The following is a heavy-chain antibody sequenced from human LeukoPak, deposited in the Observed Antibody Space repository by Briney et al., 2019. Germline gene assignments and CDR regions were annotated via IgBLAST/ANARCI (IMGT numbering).Heavy chain of an antibody. CDR3: ARGPPVIDY. Sequence: PGGSLRLSCAASGFTFSSYSMNWVRQAPGKELEWVSSISSSSSYIYYADSAKGRFTISRDNAKNSLYLQMNSLRAEDTAVYYCARGPPVIDYWGQGTLVTVSS. D-gene: IGHD4-17*01. CDR2: ISSSSSYI. V-gene: IGHV3-21*01. CDR1: GFTFSSYS. J-gene: IGHJ4*02.